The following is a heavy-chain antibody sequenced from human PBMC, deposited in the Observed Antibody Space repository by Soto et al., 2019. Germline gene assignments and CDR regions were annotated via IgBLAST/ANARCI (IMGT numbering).Heavy chain of an antibody. Sequence: QVQLVQSGAEVKKPGASVKVSCKASGYTFTSYGISWVRQAPGQGLEWMGWISAYNGNTTYAQKVQGRVTMTTDTSTRTADMELRSLRSDDTAVYYCARDPSYYASGNYMYYFDYWGQGTLVTVSS. D-gene: IGHD3-10*01. CDR3: ARDPSYYASGNYMYYFDY. J-gene: IGHJ4*02. CDR1: GYTFTSYG. CDR2: ISAYNGNT. V-gene: IGHV1-18*01.